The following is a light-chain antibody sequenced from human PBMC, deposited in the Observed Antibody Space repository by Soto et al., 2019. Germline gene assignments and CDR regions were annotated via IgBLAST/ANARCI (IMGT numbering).Light chain of an antibody. CDR3: QQYNSYSGT. CDR2: DAS. CDR1: QSISSW. V-gene: IGKV1-5*01. J-gene: IGKJ1*01. Sequence: IHMSQSPSTLSASVGHRVTITCRASQSISSWLAWYQQKKGKAPKLLIYDASSLESGVPSRFGGSGYGTEFNLTISSLQTDDFATYYCQQYNSYSGTFGQGTKVDIK.